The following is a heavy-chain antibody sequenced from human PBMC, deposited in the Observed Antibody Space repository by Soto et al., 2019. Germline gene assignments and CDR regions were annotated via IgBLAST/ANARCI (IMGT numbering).Heavy chain of an antibody. CDR3: ARETTAIPNLFAFDI. D-gene: IGHD2-21*02. CDR1: GFTVSSNY. V-gene: IGHV3-66*01. Sequence: GGSLRLSCAASGFTVSSNYMSWVRQAPGKGLEWVSVIYSGGSTYYADSVKGRFTISRDNSKNTLYLQMNSLRAEDTAVYYCARETTAIPNLFAFDIWGQGTMVTVSS. J-gene: IGHJ3*02. CDR2: IYSGGST.